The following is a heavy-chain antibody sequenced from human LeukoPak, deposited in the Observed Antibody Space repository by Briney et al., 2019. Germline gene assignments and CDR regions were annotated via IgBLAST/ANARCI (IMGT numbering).Heavy chain of an antibody. D-gene: IGHD6-6*01. J-gene: IGHJ6*02. CDR2: ISAYNGNT. CDR3: ARDRGHAIAARGDYYYYGMDV. V-gene: IGHV1-18*01. Sequence: AASVKVSCKASGNTFTGYGISWVRQAPGQGLEWMGWISAYNGNTNYAQKLQGRVTMTTDTSTSTAYMELRSLRSDDTAVYYCARDRGHAIAARGDYYYYGMDVWGQGTTVTVSS. CDR1: GNTFTGYG.